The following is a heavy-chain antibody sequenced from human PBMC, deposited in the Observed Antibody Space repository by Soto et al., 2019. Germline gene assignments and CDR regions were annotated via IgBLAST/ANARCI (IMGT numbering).Heavy chain of an antibody. D-gene: IGHD3-9*01. CDR2: INPNSGGT. CDR3: ARTRYFDCFFHFDY. CDR1: GYTFTGYY. V-gene: IGHV1-2*04. Sequence: ASVKVSCKASGYTFTGYYMHWVRQAPGQGLEWMGWINPNSGGTNYAQKFQGWVTMTRDTSISTAYMELSRLRSDDTAVYYCARTRYFDCFFHFDYWGQGTLVTVSS. J-gene: IGHJ4*02.